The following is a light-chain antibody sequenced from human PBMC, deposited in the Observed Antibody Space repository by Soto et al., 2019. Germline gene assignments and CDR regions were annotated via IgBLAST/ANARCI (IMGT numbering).Light chain of an antibody. CDR1: QSISSW. CDR2: DAF. Sequence: DIQMTQSPSSLSASVGDRVTITCRASQSISSWLAWYQQKPGKAPKLLIFDAFSLESGVPSRFSSSRSGTEFTLAISSLQPDDYATYYCQQYNSYSPLTFGGGTKVDIK. V-gene: IGKV1-5*01. J-gene: IGKJ4*01. CDR3: QQYNSYSPLT.